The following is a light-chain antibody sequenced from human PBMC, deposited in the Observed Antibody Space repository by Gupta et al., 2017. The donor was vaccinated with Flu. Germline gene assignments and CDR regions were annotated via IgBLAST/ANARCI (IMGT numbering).Light chain of an antibody. V-gene: IGKV2-30*02. CDR2: RVS. J-gene: IGKJ2*01. CDR1: QSLVHSNGNTH. CDR3: RQYEHWPHT. Sequence: VTLGQPASISCRSSQSLVHSNGNTHLDWFQQRPGQSPWRLIYRVSNRDSGVPDRFSGSGSGTDFTLKISRVEAEDIGLYYCRQYEHWPHTFGQGTKLEIK.